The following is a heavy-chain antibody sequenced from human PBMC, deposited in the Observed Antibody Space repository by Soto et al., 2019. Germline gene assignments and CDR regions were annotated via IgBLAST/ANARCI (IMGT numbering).Heavy chain of an antibody. D-gene: IGHD4-17*01. J-gene: IGHJ4*02. Sequence: QLQLQESGPGLVKPSQTLSLTCTVSGGSINNGDYYWSWIRQSPGTGLEWIGYIYYSGNTYYNPSLKSRITISVDTSKKQFSLKLSSVTAADTAVYYCARVRTVTKVFFDYWGQGTLVTVSS. V-gene: IGHV4-30-4*01. CDR2: IYYSGNT. CDR3: ARVRTVTKVFFDY. CDR1: GGSINNGDYY.